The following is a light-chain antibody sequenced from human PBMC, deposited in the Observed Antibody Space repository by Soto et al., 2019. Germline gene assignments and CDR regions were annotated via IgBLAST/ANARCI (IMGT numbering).Light chain of an antibody. CDR3: CSYAGSYSYV. V-gene: IGLV2-11*01. J-gene: IGLJ1*01. CDR2: DIS. Sequence: QSALTQPGSVSGSPGQSVTISCTGTSSDVGDYKYVSWYIQDPGKAPKIIIYDISERPSGVPDRFSGSKSGNTASLTISGLQAEDESDYYCCSYAGSYSYVFGTGTKLTVL. CDR1: SSDVGDYKY.